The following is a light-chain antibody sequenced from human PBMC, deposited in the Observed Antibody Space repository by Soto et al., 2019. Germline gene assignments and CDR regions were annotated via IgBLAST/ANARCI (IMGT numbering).Light chain of an antibody. J-gene: IGKJ5*01. Sequence: EVVMKQSPATLSVSPGERVTPSCRASQSVSSNLAWYQQKPGQAPRLLIYGASTRATGIPDRFSGSGSGTDFTLTISRLEPEDFAVYYCQQYGSSPITFGQGTRLEIK. V-gene: IGKV3-20*01. CDR1: QSVSSN. CDR3: QQYGSSPIT. CDR2: GAS.